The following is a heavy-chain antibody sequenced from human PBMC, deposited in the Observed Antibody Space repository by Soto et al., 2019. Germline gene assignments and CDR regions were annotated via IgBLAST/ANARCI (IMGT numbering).Heavy chain of an antibody. CDR1: GYTFTSYG. J-gene: IGHJ4*02. D-gene: IGHD3-10*01. Sequence: QGQLVQSGAEVKKPGASVKVSCKATGYTFTSYGISWVRQAPGQGLERMGWISAYNGNTNYAQKLQGRVTMTTDTSTSTAYMELRSLRSHDTAVYYCARVYRITMVRGELSEYWGQGTLVTVSS. V-gene: IGHV1-18*01. CDR2: ISAYNGNT. CDR3: ARVYRITMVRGELSEY.